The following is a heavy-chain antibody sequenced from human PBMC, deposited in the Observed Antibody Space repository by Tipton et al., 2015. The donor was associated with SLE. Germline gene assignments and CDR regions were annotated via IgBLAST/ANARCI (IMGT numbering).Heavy chain of an antibody. V-gene: IGHV4-39*01. CDR1: GGAIRNSPYY. CDR3: ARQDLGRAATLTFDI. D-gene: IGHD6-25*01. CDR2: VFDTGYT. Sequence: TLSLTCHVAGGAIRNSPYYWAWIRQPPGKRLEWISSVFDTGYTAYNPSLEGRMSISVDTSNNEFSLKLSSVTAADTAVYFCARQDLGRAATLTFDIWGLGTLVTVSS. J-gene: IGHJ4*02.